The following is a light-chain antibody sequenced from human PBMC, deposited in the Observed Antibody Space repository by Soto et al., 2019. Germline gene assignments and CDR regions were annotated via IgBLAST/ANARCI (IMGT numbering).Light chain of an antibody. CDR2: EVS. CDR1: SSDVGGYNY. CDR3: SSYTSSSTRV. Sequence: QSALTQPASVSGSPGQSITISCTGTSSDVGGYNYVSWYQQHPGKAPKLMIYEVSNRPSGVSNRFSGSKSGNTASLTISGLQAEDEDHYYCSSYTSSSTRVLGGGTKPTVL. J-gene: IGLJ2*01. V-gene: IGLV2-14*01.